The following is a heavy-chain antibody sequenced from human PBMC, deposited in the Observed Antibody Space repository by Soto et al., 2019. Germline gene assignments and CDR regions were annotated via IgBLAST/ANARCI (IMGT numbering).Heavy chain of an antibody. CDR2: INPSGGST. CDR1: GYTFTIYY. D-gene: IGHD6-19*01. V-gene: IGHV1-46*01. CDR3: ARDISTGWDY. J-gene: IGHJ4*02. Sequence: ASVKVSCKASGYTFTIYYMHWVRQAPGQGLEWMGIINPSGGSTTYAEKFQGRVALTRDTSTSTVYMDLSSLRSEDTAVYYCARDISTGWDYWSQGTLVTVSS.